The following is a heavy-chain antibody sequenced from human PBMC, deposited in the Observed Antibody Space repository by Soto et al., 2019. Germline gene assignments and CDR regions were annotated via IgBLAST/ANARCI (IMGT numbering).Heavy chain of an antibody. CDR2: IYYSGST. V-gene: IGHV4-31*03. CDR1: GGSISSGGYY. J-gene: IGHJ4*02. D-gene: IGHD7-27*01. Sequence: SETLSLTCTVSGGSISSGGYYWSWIRQHPGKGLERIGYIYYSGSTYYNPSLKSRVTISVDTSKNQFSLKLSSVTAAEPAVYYCARSGSRAGDYWGQGTLVTVSS. CDR3: ARSGSRAGDY.